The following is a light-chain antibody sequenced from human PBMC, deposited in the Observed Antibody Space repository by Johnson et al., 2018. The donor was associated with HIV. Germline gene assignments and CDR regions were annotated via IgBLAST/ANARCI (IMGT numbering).Light chain of an antibody. CDR3: GTWDSGLRTAF. J-gene: IGLJ1*01. CDR2: DNN. Sequence: SALTQPPSVSAAPGQKVTISCSGSSSNIGNNYVSWYQQVPGTAPKLLIYDNNRRPSGIPDRFSGSKSGTSATLGITGLQTGDEADYYCGTWDSGLRTAFFGPGTKVTVL. V-gene: IGLV1-51*01. CDR1: SSNIGNNY.